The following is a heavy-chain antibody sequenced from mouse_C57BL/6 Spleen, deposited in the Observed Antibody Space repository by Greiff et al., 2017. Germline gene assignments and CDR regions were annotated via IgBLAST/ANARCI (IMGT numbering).Heavy chain of an antibody. J-gene: IGHJ2*01. CDR1: GYSITSGYY. CDR3: ASYYYGSSYYFDY. D-gene: IGHD1-1*01. V-gene: IGHV3-6*01. Sequence: EVKLVESGPGLVKPSQSLSLTCSVTGYSITSGYYWNLIRQFPGNKLEWMGYISYDGSDKYNPPLKNRISITSDPSTNHLFLKLNSVTTEDTATYYCASYYYGSSYYFDYWGQGTTLTVSS. CDR2: ISYDGSD.